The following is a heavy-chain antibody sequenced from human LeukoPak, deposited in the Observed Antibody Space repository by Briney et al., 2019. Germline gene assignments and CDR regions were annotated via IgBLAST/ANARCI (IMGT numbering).Heavy chain of an antibody. V-gene: IGHV4-34*01. Sequence: SETLSLTCAVYGGSFSGYYWSWIRQPPAKGLEWIGEINHSGSTNYNPSLKSRVTISVDTSKNQFSLKLSSVTAADTAVYYCARARRYSYGSYYNWFDPWGQGTLVTVSS. CDR1: GGSFSGYY. CDR3: ARARRYSYGSYYNWFDP. J-gene: IGHJ5*02. D-gene: IGHD5-18*01. CDR2: INHSGST.